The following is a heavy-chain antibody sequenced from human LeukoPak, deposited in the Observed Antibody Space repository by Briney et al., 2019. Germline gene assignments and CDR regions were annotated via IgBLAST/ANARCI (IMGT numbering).Heavy chain of an antibody. CDR2: INPNSGGT. CDR1: GYTFTGYY. J-gene: IGHJ4*02. D-gene: IGHD1-7*01. V-gene: IGHV1-2*02. Sequence: GASVKVSCKASGYTFTGYYMHWVRQAPGQGLEWMGWINPNSGGTNYAQKFRGRVIMTRDTSINTAYVVLSGLKSDDTAVYYCARPLTGTSWYYFDYWGQGTLVTVSS. CDR3: ARPLTGTSWYYFDY.